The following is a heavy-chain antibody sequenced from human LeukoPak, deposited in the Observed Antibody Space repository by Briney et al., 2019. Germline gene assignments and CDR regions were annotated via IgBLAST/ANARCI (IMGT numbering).Heavy chain of an antibody. V-gene: IGHV3-30-3*01. Sequence: GGSLRLSCAASGFTFSSYAMHWVRQDPGKGLEWVAVISYDGSNKYYADSVKGRFTISRDNSKNTLYLQMNSLRAEDTAVYYCARGRYFDYWGQGTLVTVSS. J-gene: IGHJ4*02. CDR3: ARGRYFDY. CDR1: GFTFSSYA. CDR2: ISYDGSNK.